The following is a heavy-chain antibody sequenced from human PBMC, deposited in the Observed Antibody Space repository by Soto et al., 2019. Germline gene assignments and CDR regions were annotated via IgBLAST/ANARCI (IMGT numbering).Heavy chain of an antibody. D-gene: IGHD5-12*01. V-gene: IGHV4-31*03. CDR2: INYSGST. CDR1: GGSISSGGYY. CDR3: ARGLGEMATILFDY. Sequence: SETLSLTCTVSGGSISSGGYYWSWIRQHPGKGLEWIGDINYSGSTYYNPSLKSRVTISVDTSKNQFSLKLSSVTAADTAVYYCARGLGEMATILFDYWGQGTLVTVSS. J-gene: IGHJ4*02.